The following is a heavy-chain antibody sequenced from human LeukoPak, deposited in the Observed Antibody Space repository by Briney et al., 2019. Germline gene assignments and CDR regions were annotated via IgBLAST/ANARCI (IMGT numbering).Heavy chain of an antibody. V-gene: IGHV5-51*01. J-gene: IGHJ4*02. Sequence: GESLKISCKGSGYSFIRNWIGWVRQVPGKGLEWMAIIYPGDSDTRYSPSFQGQVTISADKSISTAYLQWSSLTASDTAMYCCARLGTSATYFEFWGQGTLVTVSS. CDR2: IYPGDSDT. CDR3: ARLGTSATYFEF. CDR1: GYSFIRNW. D-gene: IGHD2-15*01.